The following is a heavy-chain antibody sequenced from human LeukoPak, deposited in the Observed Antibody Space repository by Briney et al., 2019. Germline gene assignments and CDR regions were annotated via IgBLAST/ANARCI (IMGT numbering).Heavy chain of an antibody. CDR2: IYYSGST. Sequence: SETLSLICNVSGVSISSYYWSWIRQHPGKGLEWIGYIYYSGSTNYNPSLKSRVTISVDTSKNQFSLKLSSVTAADTAVYYCAREGQSADYGMDVWGKGTTVTVSS. CDR1: GVSISSYY. D-gene: IGHD2-2*01. CDR3: AREGQSADYGMDV. V-gene: IGHV4-59*01. J-gene: IGHJ6*04.